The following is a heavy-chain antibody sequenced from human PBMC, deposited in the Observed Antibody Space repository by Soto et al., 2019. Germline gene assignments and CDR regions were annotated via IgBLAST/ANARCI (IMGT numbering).Heavy chain of an antibody. D-gene: IGHD5-12*01. Sequence: ASVKVSCKVSGYTLTELSMHWVRQAPGKGLEWMGGFDPEDGEPIYAQKFQGRVTMTEDTSTDTAYMELSSLRSEDTAVYYCATRILERYHGYSGYDYWGQGTLVTVSS. V-gene: IGHV1-24*01. CDR1: GYTLTELS. CDR3: ATRILERYHGYSGYDY. J-gene: IGHJ4*02. CDR2: FDPEDGEP.